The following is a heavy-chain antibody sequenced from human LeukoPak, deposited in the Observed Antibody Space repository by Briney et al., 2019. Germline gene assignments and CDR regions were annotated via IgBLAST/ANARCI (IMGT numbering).Heavy chain of an antibody. V-gene: IGHV1-18*01. CDR3: ASPSSGYRYYFDY. J-gene: IGHJ4*02. Sequence: ASVKVSCKASGYTFTSYGISWVRQAPGQGLKWMGWISAYNGNTNYAQKLQGRVTMTTDTSTSTAYMELRSLRSDGTAVYYCASPSSGYRYYFDYWGQGTLVTVSS. D-gene: IGHD3-22*01. CDR1: GYTFTSYG. CDR2: ISAYNGNT.